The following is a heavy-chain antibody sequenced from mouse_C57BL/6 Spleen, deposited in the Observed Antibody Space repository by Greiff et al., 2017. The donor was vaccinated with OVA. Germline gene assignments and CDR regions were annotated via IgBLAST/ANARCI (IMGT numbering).Heavy chain of an antibody. CDR2: INPNNGGT. J-gene: IGHJ2*01. CDR3: ARRYYYFDY. Sequence: EVKLVESGPELVKPGASVKMSCKASGYTFTDYNMHWVKQSHGKSLEWIGYINPNNGGTSYNQKFKGKATLTVNKSSSTAYMELRSLTSEDSAVYYCARRYYYFDYWGQGTTLTVSS. V-gene: IGHV1-22*01. CDR1: GYTFTDYN. D-gene: IGHD1-1*01.